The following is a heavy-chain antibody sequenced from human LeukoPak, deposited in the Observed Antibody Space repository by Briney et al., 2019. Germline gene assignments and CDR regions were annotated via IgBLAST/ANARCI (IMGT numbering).Heavy chain of an antibody. CDR2: ISSSSSYI. J-gene: IGHJ6*03. D-gene: IGHD3-22*01. Sequence: GGSLRLSCAASGFTFSSYSMNWVRQAPGKGLEWVSSISSSSSYIYYADSVKGRFTISRDNAKNSLYLQMNSLRAEDTAVYYCARDDSGGLYYYYYYMDVWGKGTTVTVSS. V-gene: IGHV3-21*01. CDR1: GFTFSSYS. CDR3: ARDDSGGLYYYYYYMDV.